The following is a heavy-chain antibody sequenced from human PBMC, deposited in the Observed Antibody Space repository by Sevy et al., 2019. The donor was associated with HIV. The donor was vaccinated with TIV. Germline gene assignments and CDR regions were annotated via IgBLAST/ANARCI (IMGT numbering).Heavy chain of an antibody. D-gene: IGHD3-3*02. J-gene: IGHJ4*02. V-gene: IGHV3-64D*06. Sequence: GGSLRLSCSASGFTFSNYAMHWVRQAPGKGLEHVSVISTDGRSTYYADSVRGRFSISRDNSKNTLYLQMINLRLEDTAVYYCVVVLAGRPVGVFNSWGQGTLVTVSS. CDR2: ISTDGRST. CDR3: VVVLAGRPVGVFNS. CDR1: GFTFSNYA.